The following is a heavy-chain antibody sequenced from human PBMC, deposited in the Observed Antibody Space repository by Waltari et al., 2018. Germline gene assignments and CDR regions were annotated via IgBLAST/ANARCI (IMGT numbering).Heavy chain of an antibody. CDR3: ARGRDGYNDDAFDI. D-gene: IGHD3-16*01. CDR2: IYYSGST. V-gene: IGHV4-59*01. J-gene: IGHJ3*02. CDR1: GGSISSYY. Sequence: QVQLQESGPGLVKPSETLSLTCTVSGGSISSYYWSWIRPPPGKGMEWIWYIYYSGSTNYNPSLKSRVTISVDTSKNQFSLKLSSVTAADTAVYYCARGRDGYNDDAFDIWGQGTMVTVSS.